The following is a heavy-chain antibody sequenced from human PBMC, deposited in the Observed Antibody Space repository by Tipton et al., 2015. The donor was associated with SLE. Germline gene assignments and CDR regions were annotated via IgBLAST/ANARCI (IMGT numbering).Heavy chain of an antibody. CDR2: INHSGST. CDR1: GGSISSTDYY. Sequence: TLSLTCTVSGGSISSTDYYWGWIRQPPGKGLEWIGEINHSGSTNYNPSLKSRVTISVDTSKNQFSLKLSSVTAADTTVYYCARGVLGGSYPYWGQGTLVTVSS. J-gene: IGHJ4*02. V-gene: IGHV4-39*07. CDR3: ARGVLGGSYPY. D-gene: IGHD1-26*01.